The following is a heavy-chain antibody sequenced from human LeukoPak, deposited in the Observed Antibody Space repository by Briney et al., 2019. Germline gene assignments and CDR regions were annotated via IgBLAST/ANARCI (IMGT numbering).Heavy chain of an antibody. CDR2: IRAYNGNT. CDR1: GYTFTSYG. J-gene: IGHJ6*01. Sequence: GASVKVSCKASGYTFTSYGISWVRQAPGQGLEWVGWIRAYNGNTNYAQKLQGRVTMTTDTSTSTAYMELRSLRSDDPAVYYCSRVVVNTSMVTGNRMDLCQQGPMIIVS. CDR3: SRVVVNTSMVTGNRMDL. D-gene: IGHD5-18*01. V-gene: IGHV1-18*01.